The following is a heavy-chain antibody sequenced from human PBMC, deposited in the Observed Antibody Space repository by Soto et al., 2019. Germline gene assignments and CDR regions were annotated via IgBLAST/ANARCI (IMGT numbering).Heavy chain of an antibody. V-gene: IGHV4-31*03. Sequence: NPSETLSLTCTVSGGSISSGGYYWSWIRQHPGKGLEWIGYIYYSGSTYYNPSLKSRVTISVDTSKNQFSLKLSSVTAADTAVYYCAREIVGARSYYYYYGMDVWGQGTTVTVS. J-gene: IGHJ6*02. CDR2: IYYSGST. CDR1: GGSISSGGYY. D-gene: IGHD1-26*01. CDR3: AREIVGARSYYYYYGMDV.